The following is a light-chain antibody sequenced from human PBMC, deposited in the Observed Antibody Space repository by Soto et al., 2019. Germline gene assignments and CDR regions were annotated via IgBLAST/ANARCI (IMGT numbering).Light chain of an antibody. CDR1: XXILHSNGYYY. CDR2: LTS. CDR3: MQGLQTPRT. J-gene: IGKJ4*01. Sequence: LMIQGPVSLXXIPGXSASXTPXSXXXILHSNGYYYLDWYLQKPGHSPQLLIYLTSTRASGVPDRFSGSGSGTYFTLKISSVEAEDVGIYYCMQGLQTPRTFGGGTKLGIK. V-gene: IGKV2-28*01.